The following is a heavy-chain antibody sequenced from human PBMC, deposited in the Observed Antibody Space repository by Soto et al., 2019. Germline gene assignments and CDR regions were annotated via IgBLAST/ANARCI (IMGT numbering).Heavy chain of an antibody. J-gene: IGHJ4*02. CDR1: GFTFSSFA. Sequence: VGSLRLSAAASGFTFSSFAMSWVLQAPGRGLEWVSAISGSGGSTYYADSVKGRFTISRDNSQNTLYLQMNSLRAEDTAVYYCAKDRGYCSGGSCYLFDYWGQGTLVTVSS. V-gene: IGHV3-23*01. CDR3: AKDRGYCSGGSCYLFDY. CDR2: ISGSGGST. D-gene: IGHD2-15*01.